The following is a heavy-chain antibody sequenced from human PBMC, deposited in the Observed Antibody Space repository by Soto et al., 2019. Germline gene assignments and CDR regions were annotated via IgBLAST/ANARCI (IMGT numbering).Heavy chain of an antibody. Sequence: HPGGSLRLSCAASGFTFSSYGMHWVRQAPGKGLEWVAVISYDGSNKYYADSVKGRFTISRDNSKNTLYLQMNSLRAEDTAVYYCAKEIAAAGNYYYYGMDVWGQGTTVTVS. D-gene: IGHD6-13*01. J-gene: IGHJ6*02. CDR1: GFTFSSYG. CDR3: AKEIAAAGNYYYYGMDV. CDR2: ISYDGSNK. V-gene: IGHV3-30*18.